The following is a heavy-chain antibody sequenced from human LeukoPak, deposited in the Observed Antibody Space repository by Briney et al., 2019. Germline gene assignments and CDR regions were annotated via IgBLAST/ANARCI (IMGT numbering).Heavy chain of an antibody. Sequence: GGSLRLSCAASGFTFSSYAMSWVRQAPGKGLEWVSAICGSGGSTYYADSVKGRFPVSRDNSKNTLYLQMNSLRAEDTAVYYCAKSVMITFGGVIGAFDIWGQGTMVTVSS. CDR2: ICGSGGST. CDR3: AKSVMITFGGVIGAFDI. J-gene: IGHJ3*02. V-gene: IGHV3-23*01. D-gene: IGHD3-16*02. CDR1: GFTFSSYA.